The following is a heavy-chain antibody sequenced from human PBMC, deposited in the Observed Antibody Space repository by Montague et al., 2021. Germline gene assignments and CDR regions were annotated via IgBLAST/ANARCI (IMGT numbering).Heavy chain of an antibody. CDR2: TFNTGSS. D-gene: IGHD2-15*01. CDR1: GGSISSNSYW. V-gene: IGHV4-39*01. Sequence: SETLSLTCTVSGGSISSNSYWWAWIRQPPGKGLEYVGTTFNTGSSYYSPSLKSRVTISVDTSKNQFSLRLSAVTAADTAVYYCARSLYCTGGSCYSGFDPWGQGTLVTVS. CDR3: ARSLYCTGGSCYSGFDP. J-gene: IGHJ5*02.